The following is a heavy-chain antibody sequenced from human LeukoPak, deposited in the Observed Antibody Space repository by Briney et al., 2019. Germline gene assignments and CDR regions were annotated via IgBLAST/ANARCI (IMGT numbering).Heavy chain of an antibody. CDR1: GFTFSSYS. CDR2: ISGSGYTI. CDR3: ARSTVYSGYAY. D-gene: IGHD5-12*01. J-gene: IGHJ4*02. Sequence: GGSLRLSCAASGFTFSSYSMNCVRQAPGKGLERVSYISGSGYTIYYAASVKGRFTNSRDNDKNSLYLQMNSLRAEDTAVYYCARSTVYSGYAYWGQGTLVSVSS. V-gene: IGHV3-48*01.